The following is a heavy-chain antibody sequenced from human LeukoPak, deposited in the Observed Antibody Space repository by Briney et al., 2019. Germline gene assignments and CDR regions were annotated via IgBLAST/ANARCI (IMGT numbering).Heavy chain of an antibody. CDR2: ISYDGSNK. V-gene: IGHV3-30*03. Sequence: PGGSLRLSCAASGFTFSSYGMHWVRQAPGKGLEWVAVISYDGSNKYYADSVKGRFTISRDNSKNTLCLQMNSLRAEDTAVYYCARDWGSSGYYYFDYWGQGTLVTVSS. CDR1: GFTFSSYG. CDR3: ARDWGSSGYYYFDY. J-gene: IGHJ4*02. D-gene: IGHD3-22*01.